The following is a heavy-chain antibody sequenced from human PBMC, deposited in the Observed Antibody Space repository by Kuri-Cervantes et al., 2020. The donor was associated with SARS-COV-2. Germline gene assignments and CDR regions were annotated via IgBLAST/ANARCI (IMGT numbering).Heavy chain of an antibody. Sequence: GESLKISCAASGFTFDDYAMHWVRQAPGKGLEWVGFIRSKAYGGTTEYAASVKGRFTISRDDSKSIAYLQMNSLKTEDTAVYYCTRHDFWSAYYFDYWGQGTLVTVSS. CDR2: IRSKAYGGTT. J-gene: IGHJ4*02. D-gene: IGHD3-3*01. V-gene: IGHV3-49*04. CDR1: GFTFDDYA. CDR3: TRHDFWSAYYFDY.